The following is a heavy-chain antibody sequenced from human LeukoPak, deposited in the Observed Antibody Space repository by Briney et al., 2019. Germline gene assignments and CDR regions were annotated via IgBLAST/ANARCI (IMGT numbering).Heavy chain of an antibody. CDR1: GFTFSSYG. CDR3: ARSSYYDILTASDY. Sequence: GRSLRLSCAASGFTFSSYGMHWVRQAPGKGLEWVAVIWYDGSNKYYADSVKGRFTISRDNSKNTLYLQMNSLRAEDTAVYYCARSSYYDILTASDYWGQGTLVTVSS. J-gene: IGHJ4*02. CDR2: IWYDGSNK. D-gene: IGHD3-9*01. V-gene: IGHV3-33*01.